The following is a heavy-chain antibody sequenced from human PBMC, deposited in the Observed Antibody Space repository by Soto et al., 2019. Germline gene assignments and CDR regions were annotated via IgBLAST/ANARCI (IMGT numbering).Heavy chain of an antibody. D-gene: IGHD2-2*01. Sequence: PSEPLSLTCTVSGGSIRSTSSYWGWIRQPPGKGLEWVGSIYYSGSTYYNPSLKSRVTISVDTSKNQFSLKLSSGTAADTAVYYCEALGVPAAIYTRDYYYYGMDVWGQGTTVTVSS. J-gene: IGHJ6*02. V-gene: IGHV4-39*01. CDR1: GGSIRSTSSY. CDR2: IYYSGST. CDR3: EALGVPAAIYTRDYYYYGMDV.